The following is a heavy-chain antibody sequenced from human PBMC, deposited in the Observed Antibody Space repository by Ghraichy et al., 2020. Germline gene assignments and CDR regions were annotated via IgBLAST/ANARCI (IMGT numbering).Heavy chain of an antibody. J-gene: IGHJ4*02. CDR2: ISGSGGST. CDR3: AKDTTMIASAVDY. V-gene: IGHV3-23*01. Sequence: ETLSLTCAASGFTFSSYAMSWVRQAPGKGLEWVSAISGSGGSTYYADSVKGRFTISRDNSKSTMYLQMNSLRAEDTAVYYCAKDTTMIASAVDYWGQGTLVTVSS. CDR1: GFTFSSYA. D-gene: IGHD3-22*01.